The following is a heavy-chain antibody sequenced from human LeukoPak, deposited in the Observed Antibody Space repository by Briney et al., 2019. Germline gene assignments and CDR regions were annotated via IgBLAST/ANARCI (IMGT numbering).Heavy chain of an antibody. CDR3: ARIGVWFGEGNLSGYFDY. CDR1: GASISSSNYY. CDR2: MYYGGST. J-gene: IGHJ4*02. D-gene: IGHD3-10*01. V-gene: IGHV4-39*01. Sequence: SETLSLTCTVSGASISSSNYYWGWIRQPPGKGLEWIGSMYYGGSTYYNPALQSRVTISVDTSKNQFSLMLPSVTPADPAVYYCARIGVWFGEGNLSGYFDYWGQGILVTASS.